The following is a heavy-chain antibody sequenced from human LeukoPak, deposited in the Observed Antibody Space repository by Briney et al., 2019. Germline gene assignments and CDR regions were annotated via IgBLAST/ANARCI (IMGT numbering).Heavy chain of an antibody. CDR3: ARGGFDY. CDR2: IKQDGSEK. Sequence: GGSLRLSCAAPGFTFSNYYMTWVRQAPGKGLEWVANIKQDGSEKYYVDSVKGRFTISRDNAKNSLYLQMNSLRVEDTAVYYCARGGFDYWGQGTLVTVSS. V-gene: IGHV3-7*01. J-gene: IGHJ4*02. CDR1: GFTFSNYY.